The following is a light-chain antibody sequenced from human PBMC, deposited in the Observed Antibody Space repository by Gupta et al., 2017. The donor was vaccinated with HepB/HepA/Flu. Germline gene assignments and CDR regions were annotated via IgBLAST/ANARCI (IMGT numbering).Light chain of an antibody. CDR3: QQGSNWPT. CDR2: AAS. V-gene: IGKV3-11*01. CDR1: KSVSSY. Sequence: EIVLTQSPATPSLSPGERATLSCRASKSVSSYLGWYQKKPGQAPMLLIYAASNRATGIPARFSGSGSGTDFTLTISSLEPEDFAVYYCQQGSNWPTFGQGTRLEIQ. J-gene: IGKJ5*01.